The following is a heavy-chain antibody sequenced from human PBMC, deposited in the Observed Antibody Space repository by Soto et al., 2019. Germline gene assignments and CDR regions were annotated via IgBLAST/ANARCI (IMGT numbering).Heavy chain of an antibody. Sequence: SETLSLTCTVSGGSVTSYYWSWIRQPPGKGMEWIAYIYYSGSTNYNPSLKSRVTVSVDMSKNQFSLKLSSVTAADTAVYYCARGSKNYYDSSGYYFGYWGQGTLVTVSS. J-gene: IGHJ4*02. CDR2: IYYSGST. D-gene: IGHD3-22*01. V-gene: IGHV4-59*02. CDR3: ARGSKNYYDSSGYYFGY. CDR1: GGSVTSYY.